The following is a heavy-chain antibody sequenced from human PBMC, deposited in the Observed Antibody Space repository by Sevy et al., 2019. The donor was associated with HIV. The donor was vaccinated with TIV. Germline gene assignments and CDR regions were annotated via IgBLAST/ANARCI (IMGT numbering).Heavy chain of an antibody. CDR3: ARDRADSSGWYLGAY. V-gene: IGHV3-30*03. J-gene: IGHJ4*02. CDR1: GFSFSSHG. D-gene: IGHD6-19*01. Sequence: GGSLRLSCAASGFSFSSHGMHWVRQAPGKGLEWVAVISCDGSEEYKADSVKGGFTMARDNSRNTLYLQMSSLRAEDTAVYYCARDRADSSGWYLGAYWGQGTLVTVSS. CDR2: ISCDGSEE.